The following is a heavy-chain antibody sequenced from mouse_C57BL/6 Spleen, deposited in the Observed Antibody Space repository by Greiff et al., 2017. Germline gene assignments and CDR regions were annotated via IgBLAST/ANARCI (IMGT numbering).Heavy chain of an antibody. CDR3: ASRYDYDRGFAY. D-gene: IGHD2-4*01. J-gene: IGHJ3*01. Sequence: EVQLQQSGPELVKPGASVKISCKASGYSFTGSYMTWVKQSPEKSLEWIGEINPSTGGTTYNQKFKAKATLTVDKSSSTAYMQLKSLTSEDSAVYYCASRYDYDRGFAYWGQGTLVTVSA. CDR2: INPSTGGT. CDR1: GYSFTGSY. V-gene: IGHV1-42*01.